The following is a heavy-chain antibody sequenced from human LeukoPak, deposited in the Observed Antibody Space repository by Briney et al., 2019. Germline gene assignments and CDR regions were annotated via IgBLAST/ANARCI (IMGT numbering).Heavy chain of an antibody. CDR1: GFTFSNYL. J-gene: IGHJ4*02. Sequence: GGSLRLPCAASGFTFSNYLMHWVRQTPGKGLVWISRISTDGSFTNYADSVKGRFSISRYNAKNTLYLQMNSLRVEDTAVYYCARGTQFDYWGQGTLVTVSS. D-gene: IGHD1-14*01. CDR3: ARGTQFDY. CDR2: ISTDGSFT. V-gene: IGHV3-74*01.